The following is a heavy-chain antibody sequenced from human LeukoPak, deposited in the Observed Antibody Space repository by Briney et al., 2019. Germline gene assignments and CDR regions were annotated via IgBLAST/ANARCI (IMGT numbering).Heavy chain of an antibody. J-gene: IGHJ4*02. CDR2: IQYDGNTI. V-gene: IGHV3-30*02. D-gene: IGHD3-10*01. CDR3: AKGSMGRGPDY. CDR1: GFTFSSYT. Sequence: PGGSLRLSCAASGFTFSSYTMNWVRQAPGKGLEWVAFIQYDGNTIFYADSVKGRFTIFRDNSKNTMYLQMNSLRAEDTAVYYCAKGSMGRGPDYWGQGTLVTVSS.